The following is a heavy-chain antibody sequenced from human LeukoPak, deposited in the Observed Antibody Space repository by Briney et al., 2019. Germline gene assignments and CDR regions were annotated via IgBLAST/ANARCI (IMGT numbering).Heavy chain of an antibody. V-gene: IGHV3-7*01. J-gene: IGHJ4*02. Sequence: GGSLRLSCAASGFTFSSYAMSWVRQAPGKGLEWVANINQDGSDQNYVDSVRGRFTISRDNAKNSAYLQMNSLRVEDTAVYYCARSLWPEDYWGQGILVTVSS. D-gene: IGHD2-21*01. CDR3: ARSLWPEDY. CDR1: GFTFSSYA. CDR2: INQDGSDQ.